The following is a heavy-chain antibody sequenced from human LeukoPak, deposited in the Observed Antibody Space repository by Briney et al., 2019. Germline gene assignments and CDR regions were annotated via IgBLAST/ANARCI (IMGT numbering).Heavy chain of an antibody. Sequence: GGSLRLSCAASGFTVSSTYMSWVRQAPGKGLEWVSVIYSGGSTYYADSVKGRFTISRDNSKNTLYLQMNSLRAEDTAVYYCARDRYSSSWPYYYYMDVWGKGTTVTISS. CDR2: IYSGGST. CDR1: GFTVSSTY. J-gene: IGHJ6*03. V-gene: IGHV3-66*01. D-gene: IGHD6-13*01. CDR3: ARDRYSSSWPYYYYMDV.